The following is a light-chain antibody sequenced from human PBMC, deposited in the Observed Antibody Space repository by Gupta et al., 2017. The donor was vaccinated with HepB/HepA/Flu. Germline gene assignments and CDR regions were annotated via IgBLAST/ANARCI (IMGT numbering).Light chain of an antibody. J-gene: IGLJ1*01. Sequence: QSVLTQPPSVSGAPGQRVTISYTGRRSNIGAGYDVHWYQQRPGTAPKLLIYGNSNRLSGVPDRFSGSKSGTSASLAITGLQAEDEADYYCQSYDSSLSGSYVFGTGTKVTVL. CDR1: RSNIGAGYD. CDR2: GNS. V-gene: IGLV1-40*01. CDR3: QSYDSSLSGSYV.